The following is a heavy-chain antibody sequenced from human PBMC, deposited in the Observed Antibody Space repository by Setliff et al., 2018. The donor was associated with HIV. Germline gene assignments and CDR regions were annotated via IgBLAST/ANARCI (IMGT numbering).Heavy chain of an antibody. CDR2: VYHSGGT. V-gene: IGHV4-39*01. J-gene: IGHJ4*02. CDR1: GGSISSFSYY. Sequence: SETLSLTCTVSGGSISSFSYYWARIRQSPGKGLEWIGNVYHSGGTDYNPSLRSRVTISVDTSTNQFSLNLASVTAADTAVYYCTRRFEKWLAFDYWGQGTLVTVSS. D-gene: IGHD6-19*01. CDR3: TRRFEKWLAFDY.